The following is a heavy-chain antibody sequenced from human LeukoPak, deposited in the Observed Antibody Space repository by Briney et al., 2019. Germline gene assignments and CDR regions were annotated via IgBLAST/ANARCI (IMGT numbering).Heavy chain of an antibody. J-gene: IGHJ4*02. CDR3: ARDQRNSGASDY. CDR2: ISGSGDDT. CDR1: GLTFSTYD. Sequence: GGSLRLSCAASGLTFSTYDMSWVRQAPGKGLEWISVISGSGDDTYYADSVKGRFTISRDNSKNTLYLQMNSLRDEDAAVYFCARDQRNSGASDYWGQGTLVTVPS. V-gene: IGHV3-23*01. D-gene: IGHD2-15*01.